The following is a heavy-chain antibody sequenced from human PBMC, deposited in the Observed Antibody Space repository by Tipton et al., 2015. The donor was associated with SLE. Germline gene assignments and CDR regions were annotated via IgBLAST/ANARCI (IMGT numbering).Heavy chain of an antibody. V-gene: IGHV1-18*04. Sequence: QVQLVPSGAEVKKPGSSVKVSCKASGYTFTSYGISWVRQAPGQGPEWMGWISGYSGDTSYAQKFQGRVTMTRDTSASTAYMELSSLRSEDTAVYYCARDKEWIQLGFWGQGTLVTVSS. CDR2: ISGYSGDT. J-gene: IGHJ4*02. CDR1: GYTFTSYG. CDR3: ARDKEWIQLGF. D-gene: IGHD5-18*01.